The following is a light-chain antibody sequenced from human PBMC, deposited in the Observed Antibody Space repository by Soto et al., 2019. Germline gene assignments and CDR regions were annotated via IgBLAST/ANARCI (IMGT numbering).Light chain of an antibody. CDR2: GAS. V-gene: IGKV3-20*01. CDR3: QQYGSSLSWT. J-gene: IGKJ1*01. CDR1: QSVTSSY. Sequence: EIVLTQSPGTLSLSPGERATLSCRASQSVTSSYLTWYQQKPGQAPRLLIYGASSRATGIPDRFSGSGSGTDLTRTISRLEPEEFAVYYCQQYGSSLSWTFGRGTKVEIK.